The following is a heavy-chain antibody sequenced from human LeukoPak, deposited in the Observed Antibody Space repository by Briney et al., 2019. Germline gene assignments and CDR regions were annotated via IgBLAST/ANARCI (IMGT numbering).Heavy chain of an antibody. Sequence: SVKVSCKASGGTFSNYPIIWVRRAPGRGLEWLGGIIPIYGTANYALMFQGRITLTAHESTATAYMELRSLTSDDTAMYFCATHTGGYNYWWFDIWGQGTLVSVSS. D-gene: IGHD5-24*01. J-gene: IGHJ5*02. V-gene: IGHV1-69*01. CDR1: GGTFSNYP. CDR3: ATHTGGYNYWWFDI. CDR2: IIPIYGTA.